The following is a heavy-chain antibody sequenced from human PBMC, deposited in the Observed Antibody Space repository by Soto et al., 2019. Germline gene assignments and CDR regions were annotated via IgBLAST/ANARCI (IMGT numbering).Heavy chain of an antibody. CDR1: GFTFSSYA. D-gene: IGHD3-3*01. J-gene: IGHJ6*02. CDR2: ISGSGGST. Sequence: PGGSLRLCCAASGFTFSSYAMSWVRQAPGKGLEWVSAISGSGGSTYYADSVKGRFTISRDNSKNTLYLQMNSLRAEDTAVYYCAKDLPRGTIFGVVPKGGMDVWGQGTTVTVS. V-gene: IGHV3-23*01. CDR3: AKDLPRGTIFGVVPKGGMDV.